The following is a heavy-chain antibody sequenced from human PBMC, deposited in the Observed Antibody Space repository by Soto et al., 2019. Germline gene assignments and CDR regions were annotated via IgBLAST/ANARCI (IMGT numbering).Heavy chain of an antibody. CDR2: IYPGDSDT. V-gene: IGHV5-51*01. Sequence: GESLKISCKGSGYSFTSYWIGWVRQMPGKGLEWMGIIYPGDSDTRYSPSFQGQVTISADKSISTAYLQWSSLKASDTAMYYCARPSFAQMATIDYYGMDVWGQGTTVTVSS. D-gene: IGHD5-12*01. J-gene: IGHJ6*02. CDR1: GYSFTSYW. CDR3: ARPSFAQMATIDYYGMDV.